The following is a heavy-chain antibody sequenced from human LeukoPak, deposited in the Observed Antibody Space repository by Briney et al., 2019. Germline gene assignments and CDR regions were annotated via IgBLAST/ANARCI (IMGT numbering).Heavy chain of an antibody. J-gene: IGHJ3*02. D-gene: IGHD2-2*01. CDR1: GGTSSSYA. CDR3: ARADVVVPAAMRI. V-gene: IGHV1-69*06. Sequence: GPSVKVSCKASGGTSSSYAISWVRQAPGQGLEWMGGIIPIFGTANYAQKFQGRVTITADKSTSTAYMELSSLRSEDTAVYYCARADVVVPAAMRIWGQGTMVTVSS. CDR2: IIPIFGTA.